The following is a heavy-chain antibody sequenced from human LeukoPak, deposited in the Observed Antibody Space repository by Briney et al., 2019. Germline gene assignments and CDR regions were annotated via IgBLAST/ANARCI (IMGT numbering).Heavy chain of an antibody. D-gene: IGHD3-3*01. CDR1: GFTFSSYG. J-gene: IGHJ4*02. CDR3: AKDFGSYYDFWSGYYPI. V-gene: IGHV3-30*02. Sequence: PGGSLRLSCAASGFTFSSYGMHGVRQAPGKGLEWVAFIRYDGSNKYYADSVKGRFTISRDNSKNTLYLQMNSLRAEDTAVYYCAKDFGSYYDFWSGYYPIWGQGPLVTVSS. CDR2: IRYDGSNK.